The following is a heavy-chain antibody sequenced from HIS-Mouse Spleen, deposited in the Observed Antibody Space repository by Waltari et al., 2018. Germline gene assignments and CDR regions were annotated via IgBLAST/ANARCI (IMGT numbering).Heavy chain of an antibody. V-gene: IGHV3-21*01. D-gene: IGHD3-16*01. CDR2: ISSRSSYI. CDR1: GFTFSSYS. Sequence: EVQLVESGGGLVKPGGSLRLSCAASGFTFSSYSMNWVRQAPGKGLAWVSSISSRSSYIYYADSVKGRLTISRDNAKNSLYLQMNSLRAEDTAVYYCAGGRFKDFDYWGQGTLVTVSS. J-gene: IGHJ4*02. CDR3: AGGRFKDFDY.